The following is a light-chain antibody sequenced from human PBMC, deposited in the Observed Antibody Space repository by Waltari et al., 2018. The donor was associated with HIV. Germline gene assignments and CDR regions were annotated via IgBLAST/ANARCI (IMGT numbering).Light chain of an antibody. CDR3: AAWDDSLSGVV. CDR2: RNN. CDR1: SSNIGSNY. Sequence: QSVLTQPPSASGTPGQRVTISCSGSSSNIGSNYVYWYQQLPGTAPKLLIYRNNQRPSGVPDLFSGSKSGTSASLAISGLRSEDEADYYCAAWDDSLSGVVIGGGTKLTVL. J-gene: IGLJ2*01. V-gene: IGLV1-47*01.